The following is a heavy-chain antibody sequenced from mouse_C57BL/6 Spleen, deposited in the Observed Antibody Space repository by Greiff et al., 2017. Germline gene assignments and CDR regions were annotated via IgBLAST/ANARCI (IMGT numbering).Heavy chain of an antibody. CDR3: ARSPNYGSSFDY. V-gene: IGHV1-69*01. J-gene: IGHJ2*01. D-gene: IGHD1-1*01. CDR2: IDPSDSYT. Sequence: QVQLQQPGAELVMPGASVKLSCKASGYTFTSYWMHWVKQRPGQGLEWIGEIDPSDSYTNSNQKFKGKSTLTVDKSSSTAYMQLSSLTSEDSAVYYCARSPNYGSSFDYWGQGTTLTVSS. CDR1: GYTFTSYW.